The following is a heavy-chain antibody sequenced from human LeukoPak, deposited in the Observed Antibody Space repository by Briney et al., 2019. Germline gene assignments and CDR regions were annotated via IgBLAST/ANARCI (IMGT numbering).Heavy chain of an antibody. J-gene: IGHJ5*02. D-gene: IGHD3-10*01. CDR1: GASISSSSYH. CDR2: IYYSGST. CDR3: ARGGYYGSGNDFRFDP. Sequence: PSETLSLTCTVSGASISSSSYHWGWIRQPPGKGLEWIGSIYYSGSTYYSPSLKSRVTISVDTSKTQFSLKLSSVTAADTAIYYCARGGYYGSGNDFRFDPWGQGTLVTVSS. V-gene: IGHV4-39*07.